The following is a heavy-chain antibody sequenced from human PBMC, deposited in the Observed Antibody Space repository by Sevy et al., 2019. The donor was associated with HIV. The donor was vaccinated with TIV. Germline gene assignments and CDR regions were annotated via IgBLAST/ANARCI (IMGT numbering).Heavy chain of an antibody. J-gene: IGHJ4*02. Sequence: GGSLRLSCTASGFTFSGYXXXXXXXXPGKGLEWMAVIWYDGSNTKYVDSVKGRFTISRDNSKNTLYLQMSSLRVEDTAVYYCARDGSTGGPFDNWGQGTLVTVSS. CDR2: IWYDGSNT. D-gene: IGHD2-8*02. V-gene: IGHV3-33*01. CDR3: ARDGSTGGPFDN. CDR1: GFTFSGYX.